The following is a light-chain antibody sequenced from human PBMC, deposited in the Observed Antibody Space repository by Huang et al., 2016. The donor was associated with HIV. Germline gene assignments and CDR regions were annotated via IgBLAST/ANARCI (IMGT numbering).Light chain of an antibody. V-gene: IGKV3-11*01. J-gene: IGKJ4*01. CDR1: QIISNH. CDR3: QQHDSWLT. CDR2: DAS. Sequence: IVLTQSPATLSWYLGERVTLSCRASQIISNHLAWYQPRPGQAPRPLIYDASTRVAGVPARFSGSGSGTDFILTINSLEPEDFALYYCQQHDSWLTFGGGTKVEV.